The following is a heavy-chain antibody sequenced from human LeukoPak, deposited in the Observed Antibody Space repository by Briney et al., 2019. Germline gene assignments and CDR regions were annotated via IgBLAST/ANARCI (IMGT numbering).Heavy chain of an antibody. V-gene: IGHV3-23*01. CDR3: AKEKENSYGFTAPFDY. Sequence: SGGSLRLSCAASGFTFSNYVMTWVRQAPGKGLEWVSAISGSGGSTYYADSVKGRFTISRDNSKNTLYLQMNSLRAEDTAVYYCAKEKENSYGFTAPFDYWGQGTLVTVSS. CDR2: ISGSGGST. D-gene: IGHD5-18*01. CDR1: GFTFSNYV. J-gene: IGHJ4*02.